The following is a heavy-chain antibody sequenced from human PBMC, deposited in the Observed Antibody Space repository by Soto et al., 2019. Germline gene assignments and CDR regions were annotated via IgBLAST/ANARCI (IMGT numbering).Heavy chain of an antibody. CDR3: ARHLSGDYPNANWFDP. V-gene: IGHV4-31*03. CDR1: NGSIDNTVFF. J-gene: IGHJ5*02. D-gene: IGHD4-17*01. CDR2: ISYSGKT. Sequence: QVQLQESGPGLVRPSQTLSLTCTVSNGSIDNTVFFWNWIRQHPGRGLEWIGYISYSGKTFYNPSRQSRVSMSLDTSTNQFSLKLSSVTAADTAVYFCARHLSGDYPNANWFDPWGQGTLVTVSS.